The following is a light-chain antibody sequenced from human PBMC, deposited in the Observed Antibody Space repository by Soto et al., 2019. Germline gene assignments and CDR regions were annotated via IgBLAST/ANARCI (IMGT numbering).Light chain of an antibody. Sequence: DIQMTQSPSTLSASVGDRVTITCRASQRISSWLAWYQQKPGKAPNLLIYKAPSLESGVPSRFSGSASGTEFTLTISSLQPDDFATYYCQQYNSFPWTFGQGTKVEIK. CDR2: KAP. J-gene: IGKJ1*01. CDR1: QRISSW. V-gene: IGKV1-5*03. CDR3: QQYNSFPWT.